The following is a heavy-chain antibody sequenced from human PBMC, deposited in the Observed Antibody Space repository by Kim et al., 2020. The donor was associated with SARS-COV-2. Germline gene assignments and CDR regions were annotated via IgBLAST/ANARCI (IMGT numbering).Heavy chain of an antibody. J-gene: IGHJ5*02. CDR2: INSDGGDT. CDR3: ARGTFQQGFDP. V-gene: IGHV3-74*01. Sequence: GGSLRLSCEASGFTFSNYWMKWVRQGPGKGLVWVSRINSDGGDTHYADSVKGRFTISRDNAENTLHLQLNSLGVEDTAIYYCARGTFQQGFDPWGQGTLVTVSS. CDR1: GFTFSNYW.